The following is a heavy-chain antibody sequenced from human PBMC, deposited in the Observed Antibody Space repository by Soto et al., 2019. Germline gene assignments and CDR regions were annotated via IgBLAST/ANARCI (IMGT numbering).Heavy chain of an antibody. V-gene: IGHV3-9*01. CDR3: TKSVVAALRRDAFDV. Sequence: EVQLVESGGGLVQPGRSLRLSCAASGFTVGEYAMHWVRQAPGKGLEWVSGISWNSGSIGYADSVKGRFTTSRDNAKNSLYLKMNSLAAEDTALYCCTKSVVAALRRDAFDVWGQGTMVTVSS. CDR1: GFTVGEYA. D-gene: IGHD2-15*01. J-gene: IGHJ3*01. CDR2: ISWNSGSI.